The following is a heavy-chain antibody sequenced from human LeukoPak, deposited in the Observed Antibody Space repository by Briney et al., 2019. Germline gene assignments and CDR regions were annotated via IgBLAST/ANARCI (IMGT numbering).Heavy chain of an antibody. CDR2: MNPNSGNT. D-gene: IGHD1-1*01. CDR3: ARNNWNDLYYYYYYMDV. CDR1: GYTFTSYD. J-gene: IGHJ6*03. V-gene: IGHV1-8*01. Sequence: ASVKVSCKASGYTFTSYDVNWVRQATGQGLEWMGWMNPNSGNTGYAQKFQGRVTMTRNTSISTAYMELSSLRSEDTAVYYCARNNWNDLYYYYYYMDVWGKGTTVTVSS.